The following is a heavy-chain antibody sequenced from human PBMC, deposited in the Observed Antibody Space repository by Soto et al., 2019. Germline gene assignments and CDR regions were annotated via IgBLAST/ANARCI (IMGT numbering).Heavy chain of an antibody. J-gene: IGHJ6*02. CDR2: IWNDGRNN. CDR3: AVRQIPPPTRGAANARGGMDV. CDR1: GFTFNNNG. Sequence: QVQLVESGGGVVQPGRSLRLSCAASGFTFNNNGMHWVRQAPGKGLEWLAVIWNDGRNNYYANSVKGRFTISRDNSKNTLYLQWSSLRSEDAAVYYCAVRQIPPPTRGAANARGGMDVWGQGTTVTVSS. V-gene: IGHV3-33*01. D-gene: IGHD6-25*01.